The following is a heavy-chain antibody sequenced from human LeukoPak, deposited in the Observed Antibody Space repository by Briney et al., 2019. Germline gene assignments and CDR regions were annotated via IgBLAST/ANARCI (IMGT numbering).Heavy chain of an antibody. J-gene: IGHJ4*02. V-gene: IGHV4-38-2*02. CDR3: ARRSGWSPFDY. D-gene: IGHD6-19*01. Sequence: SEPLSLTCTVSGYSISSGYYWGWIRQPPGKGLEWNGSIYDSGSTYYNPSLKRRVPISVDRYKHQLSVKLHPVSAADTCVLYCARRSGWSPFDYWGQGTLVTVSS. CDR2: IYDSGST. CDR1: GYSISSGYY.